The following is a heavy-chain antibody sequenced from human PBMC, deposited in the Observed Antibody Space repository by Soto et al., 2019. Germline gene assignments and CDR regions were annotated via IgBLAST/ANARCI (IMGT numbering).Heavy chain of an antibody. CDR2: INPANGDA. D-gene: IGHD1-1*01. CDR1: GYTFSGFY. CDR3: RATGISEVDY. J-gene: IGHJ4*02. Sequence: HVQLVQSGAEVKKPGASVTVSFKASGYTFSGFYIHWVRQAPGQGLESMGWINPANGDANYPQKFQGRVTMTRDTSTSTPYMELGRLTSDDTAVYYCRATGISEVDYWGQGTLVTVSS. V-gene: IGHV1-2*02.